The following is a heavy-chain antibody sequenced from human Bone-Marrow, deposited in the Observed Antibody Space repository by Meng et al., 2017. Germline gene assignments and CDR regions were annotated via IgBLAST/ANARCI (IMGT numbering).Heavy chain of an antibody. CDR3: ARALPYGDLTWRYYYYGMDV. V-gene: IGHV1-46*01. D-gene: IGHD4-17*01. CDR1: GYTFTSYY. CDR2: INPSGGST. J-gene: IGHJ6*02. Sequence: ASVKVSCKASGYTFTSYYMHWVRQAPGQGLEWMGIINPSGGSTSYAQKFQGRVTMTRDTSTSTVYMELSSLRSEDTAVYYCARALPYGDLTWRYYYYGMDVWGQGITVTVSS.